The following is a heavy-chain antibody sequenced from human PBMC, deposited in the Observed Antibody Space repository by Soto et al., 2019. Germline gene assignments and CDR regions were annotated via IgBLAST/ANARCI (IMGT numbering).Heavy chain of an antibody. V-gene: IGHV3-66*04. CDR2: LYPTERS. D-gene: IGHD1-1*01. CDR1: GIVVSRNY. Sequence: GGSLRLSCAASGIVVSRNYMSWVRQAPGKGLEWVSVLYPTERSIYADSVKDRFVISRDSSDNTLYLQMNSLSPEDTAVYYCARQRELEYYDYWGQGVLVTVSS. J-gene: IGHJ4*02. CDR3: ARQRELEYYDY.